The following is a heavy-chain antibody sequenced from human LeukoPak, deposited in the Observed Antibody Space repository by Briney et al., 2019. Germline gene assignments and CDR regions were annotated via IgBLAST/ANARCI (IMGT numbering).Heavy chain of an antibody. Sequence: GGSLRLSCAASGFTFSSYSMNWVRQAPGKGLEWVSYISSSGSTIYYADSVKGRFTISRDNAKNSLYLQMNSLRAEDTAVYYCARVFAVTMVRGKLTFDYWGQGTLVTVSS. CDR3: ARVFAVTMVRGKLTFDY. J-gene: IGHJ4*02. V-gene: IGHV3-48*04. D-gene: IGHD3-10*01. CDR1: GFTFSSYS. CDR2: ISSSGSTI.